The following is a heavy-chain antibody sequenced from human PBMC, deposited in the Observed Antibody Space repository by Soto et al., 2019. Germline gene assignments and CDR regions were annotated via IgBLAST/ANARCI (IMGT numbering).Heavy chain of an antibody. CDR2: INPNSGGT. CDR1: GNTFASHG. J-gene: IGHJ6*02. D-gene: IGHD6-19*01. CDR3: ARDSVRTYSSGWLYYYYGMDV. Sequence: ASVKVSCKXSGNTFASHGFSWVRQAPGQGLEWMGWINPNSGGTNYAQKFQGWVTMTRDTSISTAYMELSRLRSDDTAVYYCARDSVRTYSSGWLYYYYGMDVWGQGTTVTVSS. V-gene: IGHV1-2*04.